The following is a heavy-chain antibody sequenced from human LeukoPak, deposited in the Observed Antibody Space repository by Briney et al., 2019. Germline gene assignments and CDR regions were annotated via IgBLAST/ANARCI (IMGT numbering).Heavy chain of an antibody. J-gene: IGHJ3*02. CDR3: ARRGAVADAFDI. Sequence: GGSLRLSCAASGFTFSSFWMHWVRQAPGKGLVWVSRINSDGSSTSYADSVKGRFTISRDNAKNTLYLQMNSLRAEDTAVYCARRGAVADAFDIWGQGTMVTVSS. V-gene: IGHV3-74*01. CDR1: GFTFSSFW. D-gene: IGHD4-23*01. CDR2: INSDGSST.